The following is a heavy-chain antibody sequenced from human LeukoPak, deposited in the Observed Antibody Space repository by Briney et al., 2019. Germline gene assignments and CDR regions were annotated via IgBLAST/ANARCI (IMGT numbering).Heavy chain of an antibody. D-gene: IGHD3-22*01. V-gene: IGHV7-4-1*02. Sequence: GASVKVSCKASGYTFTSYAMNWVRQAPGQGLEWMGWINTNTGNPTYAQGFTGRFVFSLDTSVSTAYLQISSLKAEDTAVYYCARGGPTMIVVVDAFDIWGQGTMVTVSS. CDR1: GYTFTSYA. J-gene: IGHJ3*02. CDR2: INTNTGNP. CDR3: ARGGPTMIVVVDAFDI.